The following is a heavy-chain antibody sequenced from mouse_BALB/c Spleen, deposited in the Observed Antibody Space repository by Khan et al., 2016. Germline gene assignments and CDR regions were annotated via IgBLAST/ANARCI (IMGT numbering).Heavy chain of an antibody. CDR2: IDPANDDS. CDR3: TRSLYGRYPMDY. Sequence: VQLQQSGAELVKPGASVKLSCTASDFNIKDTYMHWVKQRPEQGLEWIGRIDPANDDSNYDPKFQGKATLSADTSSNTAYLQLTSLTSEDTAVYSGTRSLYGRYPMDYWGQGTSVTVSS. D-gene: IGHD1-1*02. V-gene: IGHV14-3*02. CDR1: DFNIKDTY. J-gene: IGHJ4*01.